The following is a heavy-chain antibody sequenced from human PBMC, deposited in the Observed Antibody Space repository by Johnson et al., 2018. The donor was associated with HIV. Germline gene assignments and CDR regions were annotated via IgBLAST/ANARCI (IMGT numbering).Heavy chain of an antibody. J-gene: IGHJ3*02. Sequence: VQLVESGGGLIQPGGSLRLSCAASGFTVSSNYMSWVRQAPGKGLEWVSVIYSGGSTYYADPVKGRFTISRDNSKNTLYLQMNSLRAEDTAVYYCARENRVDAFDIWGQGTMVTVSS. CDR2: IYSGGST. CDR1: GFTVSSNY. CDR3: ARENRVDAFDI. V-gene: IGHV3-53*01. D-gene: IGHD2/OR15-2a*01.